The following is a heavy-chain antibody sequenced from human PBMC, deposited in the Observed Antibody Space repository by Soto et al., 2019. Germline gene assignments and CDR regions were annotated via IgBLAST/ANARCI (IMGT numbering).Heavy chain of an antibody. CDR3: ARDQVAVAGPRLGNCDY. CDR2: ISAYNGNT. CDR1: GYRYTSYG. J-gene: IGHJ4*02. V-gene: IGHV1-18*01. Sequence: GASVKVSCKASGYRYTSYGISWVRQAPGQGLKWMGWISAYNGNTNYAQKLQGRVTMTTDTSTSTAYMELRSLRSDDTAVYYCARDQVAVAGPRLGNCDYWGQGTLVTVSS. D-gene: IGHD6-19*01.